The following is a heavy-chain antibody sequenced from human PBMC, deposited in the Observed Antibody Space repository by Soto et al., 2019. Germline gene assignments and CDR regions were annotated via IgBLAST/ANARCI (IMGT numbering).Heavy chain of an antibody. CDR1: GGSISSGGYS. CDR3: ARTIFGVVWWFDP. V-gene: IGHV4-30-2*01. J-gene: IGHJ5*02. Sequence: SETLSLTCAVSGGSISSGGYSWSWIRQPPGKGLEWIGYIYHSGSTYYNPSLKSRVTISVDRSKNQFSLKLSSVTAADTAVYYCARTIFGVVWWFDPWGQGTLVTVSS. D-gene: IGHD3-3*01. CDR2: IYHSGST.